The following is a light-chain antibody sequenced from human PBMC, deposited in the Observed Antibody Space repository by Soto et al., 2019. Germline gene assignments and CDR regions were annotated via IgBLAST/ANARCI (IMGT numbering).Light chain of an antibody. CDR1: SSDVGAYSH. V-gene: IGLV2-14*03. Sequence: QSALTQPASVSGSPGQSITISCTGTSSDVGAYSHVSWYQQHPGKAPKLMIYDVNMRPPGISYRFSGSKSGNTASLTISGLQAEDEADYFCSSYGFSTSVVFGGGTKVTVL. CDR2: DVN. J-gene: IGLJ2*01. CDR3: SSYGFSTSVV.